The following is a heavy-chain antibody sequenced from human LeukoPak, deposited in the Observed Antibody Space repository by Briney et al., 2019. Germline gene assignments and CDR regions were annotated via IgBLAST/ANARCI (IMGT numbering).Heavy chain of an antibody. Sequence: PGGSLRLSCAASGFTFSSYAMSWVRQAPGKGLEWVSAISGSGGSTYYADSVKGRFTISRDNSKNTLYLQMNSLRAEDTAVYYCAREFGYYYGSGNWFDPWGQGTLVTVSS. J-gene: IGHJ5*02. CDR1: GFTFSSYA. D-gene: IGHD3-10*01. CDR2: ISGSGGST. V-gene: IGHV3-23*01. CDR3: AREFGYYYGSGNWFDP.